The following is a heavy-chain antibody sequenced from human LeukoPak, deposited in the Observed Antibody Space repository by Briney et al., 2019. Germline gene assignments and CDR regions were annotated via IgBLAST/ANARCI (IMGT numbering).Heavy chain of an antibody. Sequence: PGGSLRLSCAAYGLTFSSYGMHWVRQAPGKGLEWVAVISYDGSNKYYADSVKGRFTISRDNSKNTLYLQMNSLRAEDTAVYYCAKDWDDISAGDYWGQGTLVTVSS. J-gene: IGHJ4*02. D-gene: IGHD3-9*01. CDR3: AKDWDDISAGDY. CDR2: ISYDGSNK. V-gene: IGHV3-30*18. CDR1: GLTFSSYG.